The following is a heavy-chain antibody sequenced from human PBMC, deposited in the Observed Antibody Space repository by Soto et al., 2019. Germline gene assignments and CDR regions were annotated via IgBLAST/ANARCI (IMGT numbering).Heavy chain of an antibody. CDR2: VYHSGAT. CDR3: VRERTIFGVAPGGGVDV. J-gene: IGHJ6*02. Sequence: QLQLQESGSGLIKPSQTLSLTCAVSVGSISTSDYTWSWIRQPPGRGLEWIGSVYHSGATHYMPSLKNRLTMTLDKSKNQFSMDLTSVTAADTAVYYCVRERTIFGVAPGGGVDVWGQGTTVTVSS. V-gene: IGHV4-30-2*01. D-gene: IGHD3-3*01. CDR1: VGSISTSDYT.